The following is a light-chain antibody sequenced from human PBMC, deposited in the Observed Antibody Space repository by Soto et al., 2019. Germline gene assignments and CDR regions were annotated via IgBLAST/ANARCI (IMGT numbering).Light chain of an antibody. Sequence: EILMTQSPATLSVSPGERATLSCRASQSISSNLAWYQQKPGQAPRLLIYGASTRATGIPARFSGSGSGTEITLTISSLEYEDFAVYYCQQYNNWPPTFGQGTKV. CDR1: QSISSN. CDR2: GAS. J-gene: IGKJ1*01. V-gene: IGKV3-15*01. CDR3: QQYNNWPPT.